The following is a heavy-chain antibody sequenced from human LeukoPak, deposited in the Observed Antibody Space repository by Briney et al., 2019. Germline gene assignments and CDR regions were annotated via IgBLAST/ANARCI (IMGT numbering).Heavy chain of an antibody. D-gene: IGHD6-13*01. CDR1: GLTFSNYN. J-gene: IGHJ4*02. CDR2: ISSSSSIK. V-gene: IGHV3-48*02. CDR3: ARETMSSSWTYDY. Sequence: GGSLRLSCVASGLTFSNYNMNWVRQAPGKGLEWVSYISSSSSIKYYADSVKGRFTISRDNAENSLFLQMISLRDEDTAVYYCARETMSSSWTYDYWGQGTLVTVSS.